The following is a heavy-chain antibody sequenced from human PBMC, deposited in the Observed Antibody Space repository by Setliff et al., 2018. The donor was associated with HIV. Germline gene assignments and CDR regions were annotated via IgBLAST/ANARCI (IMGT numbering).Heavy chain of an antibody. D-gene: IGHD3-10*01. CDR1: GGSINDYY. CDR3: ARDRALRFSKSPSLHYFDV. J-gene: IGHJ3*01. CDR2: SYYTGST. Sequence: SETLSLTCTVSGGSINDYYWTWIRQPPGKGLEWIGYSYYTGSTNYNPSLKSRITISVDTSKSTFSLKLRSVTAADTAVYSCARDRALRFSKSPSLHYFDVWGKGILVTVSS. V-gene: IGHV4-59*12.